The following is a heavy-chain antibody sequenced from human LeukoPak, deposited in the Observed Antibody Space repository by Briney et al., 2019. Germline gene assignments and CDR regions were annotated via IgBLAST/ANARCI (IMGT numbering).Heavy chain of an antibody. V-gene: IGHV4-59*12. J-gene: IGHJ3*02. D-gene: IGHD3-3*01. CDR3: ARDIVHYDFWSGYPNAFDI. CDR1: GGSISSYY. Sequence: SETLSLTCTVSGGSISSYYWSWIRQPPGKGLEWIGYIHYSGSTNYNPSLKSRVTISVDTSKNQFSLKLSSVTAADTAVYYCARDIVHYDFWSGYPNAFDIWGQGTMVTVSS. CDR2: IHYSGST.